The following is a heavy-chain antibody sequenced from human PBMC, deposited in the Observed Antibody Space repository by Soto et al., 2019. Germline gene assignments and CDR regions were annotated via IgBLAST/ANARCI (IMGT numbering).Heavy chain of an antibody. Sequence: QVQLVESGGGVVQHGRSLRLSCAASGFTFSSYGIHWVRQAPGMGLEWVAVISNDGSNKHYADSVKGRFTISRDNSRNTLFLQMNSLRTEDTAVYYCAKVGHYFDTSGQRGGMDVWGQGTTVTVSS. J-gene: IGHJ6*02. CDR3: AKVGHYFDTSGQRGGMDV. CDR1: GFTFSSYG. CDR2: ISNDGSNK. D-gene: IGHD3-22*01. V-gene: IGHV3-30*18.